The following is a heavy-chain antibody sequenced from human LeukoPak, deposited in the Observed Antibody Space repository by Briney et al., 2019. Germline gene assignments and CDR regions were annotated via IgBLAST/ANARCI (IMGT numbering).Heavy chain of an antibody. CDR2: INPNGGST. D-gene: IGHD1-26*01. CDR3: ARWELESLGFDY. V-gene: IGHV1-46*01. CDR1: GYTFTSYY. J-gene: IGHJ4*02. Sequence: ASVKVSCKASGYTFTSYYMHWVRQAPGQGREWMGIINPNGGSTNYAQCFQGRVTMTRDTSTSTVYMELSRLGCEDTVVYCCARWELESLGFDYWGQGTLVTVSS.